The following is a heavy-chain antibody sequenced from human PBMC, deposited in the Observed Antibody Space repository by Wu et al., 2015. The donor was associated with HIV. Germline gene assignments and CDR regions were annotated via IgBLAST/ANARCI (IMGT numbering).Heavy chain of an antibody. D-gene: IGHD2-2*01. Sequence: QVQLVQSGAEVKKPGSSVKVSCKASGGTFSNHAVSWVRQAPGQGLEWMAGTIPVFGTANYAQKFQGRVAITADESTNTAYMELSGLRSDDTAVYYCAREAYCSSTSCYSHFDYWGQGTLVTVSS. J-gene: IGHJ4*02. V-gene: IGHV1-69*12. CDR3: AREAYCSSTSCYSHFDY. CDR2: TIPVFGTA. CDR1: GGTFSNHA.